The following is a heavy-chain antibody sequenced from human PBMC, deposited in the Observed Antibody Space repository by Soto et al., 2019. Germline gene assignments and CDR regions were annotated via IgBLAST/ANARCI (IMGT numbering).Heavy chain of an antibody. D-gene: IGHD3-16*01. J-gene: IGHJ4*02. CDR1: GYTFTEFD. V-gene: IGHV1-8*01. CDR3: ARVVRLFGGQAGY. Sequence: QVLLVPSGADVKKPGASVKVSCKTSGYTFTEFDIHWVRQAPGQGLAWMGWVNTKTGNTGYAQKFQGRVTMTRDTSISTAYMELRRLRSEDTAVYYCARVVRLFGGQAGYWGQGTLVTVSS. CDR2: VNTKTGNT.